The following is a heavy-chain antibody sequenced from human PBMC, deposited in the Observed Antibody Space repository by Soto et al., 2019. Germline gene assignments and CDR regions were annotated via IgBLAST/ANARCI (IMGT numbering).Heavy chain of an antibody. J-gene: IGHJ4*02. CDR1: GFTFRSYG. V-gene: IGHV3-23*01. D-gene: IGHD3-3*02. CDR3: AKRELDDK. CDR2: ISDNGGRT. Sequence: EVQLLESGGRFVQPGGSLRLSCAASGFTFRSYGMSWVRQAPGKGLEWISAISDNGGRTDYAASVKGRFTISRDNSKNTLFLQMNTLTAEDTAVYYCAKRELDDKWGQGTLVTVS.